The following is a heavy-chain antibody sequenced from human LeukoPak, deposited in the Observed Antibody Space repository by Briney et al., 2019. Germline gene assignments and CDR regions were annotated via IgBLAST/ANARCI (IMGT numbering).Heavy chain of an antibody. V-gene: IGHV4-4*07. CDR2: ISASGTT. J-gene: IGHJ4*02. D-gene: IGHD6-19*01. CDR3: ARDRAVAVAIRRLGY. Sequence: SETLSLTCTVSGGSINSYYWSWIRQPAGRGLEWIGRISASGTTDYNPSLKSRVTISVDKSKNQFSLRLTSVTAADTAVYYCARDRAVAVAIRRLGYWGQGTLVAVSS. CDR1: GGSINSYY.